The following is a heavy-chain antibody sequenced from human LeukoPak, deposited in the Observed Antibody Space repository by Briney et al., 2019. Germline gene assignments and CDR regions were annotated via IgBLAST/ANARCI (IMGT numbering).Heavy chain of an antibody. D-gene: IGHD6-13*01. CDR3: ARGGVQQQLVNWFDY. CDR2: IYYSGSA. V-gene: IGHV4-59*01. J-gene: IGHJ4*02. CDR1: GGSISSYY. Sequence: TSETLSLTCTVSGGSISSYYWSWIRQPPGKGLEWIGYIYYSGSANYNPSLKSRVTMSVDTSKNQFSLKLSSVTAADTAMYYCARGGVQQQLVNWFDYWGQGTLVTVSS.